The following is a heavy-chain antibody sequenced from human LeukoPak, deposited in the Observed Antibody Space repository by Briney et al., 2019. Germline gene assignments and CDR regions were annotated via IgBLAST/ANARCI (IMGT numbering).Heavy chain of an antibody. Sequence: GGSLRLSCAASGFTFSSYAMSWVRPAPGKGLEWVSAISGSGGSTYYADSVKGRFTISRDNSKNTLYLQMNSLRAEDTAVYYCAKPIVATIYQPLDCWGQGTLVTVSS. D-gene: IGHD5-12*01. CDR1: GFTFSSYA. CDR3: AKPIVATIYQPLDC. CDR2: ISGSGGST. J-gene: IGHJ4*02. V-gene: IGHV3-23*01.